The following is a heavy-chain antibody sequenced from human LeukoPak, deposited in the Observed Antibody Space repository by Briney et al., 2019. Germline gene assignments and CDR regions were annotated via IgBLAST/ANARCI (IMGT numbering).Heavy chain of an antibody. CDR1: GGSISSSSYY. CDR2: IYYSGST. Sequence: SETLSLTCTVSGGSISSSSYYWGWIRQPPGKGLEWIGSIYYSGSTYYNPSLKSRVTISVDTSKNQFSLKLSSVTAADTAVYYCARVFKSNYYYYYYMDVWGKGTTVTVSS. D-gene: IGHD4-11*01. J-gene: IGHJ6*03. V-gene: IGHV4-39*07. CDR3: ARVFKSNYYYYYYMDV.